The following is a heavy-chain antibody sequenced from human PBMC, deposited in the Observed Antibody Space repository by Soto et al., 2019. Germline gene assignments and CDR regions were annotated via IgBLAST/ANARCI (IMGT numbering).Heavy chain of an antibody. CDR2: ISWNSGSI. V-gene: IGHV3-9*01. CDR1: GFTFDDYA. D-gene: IGHD1-26*01. CDR3: AKPVGATVGAFDI. Sequence: GGSLRLSCAASGFTFDDYAMHWVRQAPGKGLEWVSGISWNSGSIGYADSVKGRFTISRDNAKNSLYLQMNSLRAEDTALYYCAKPVGATVGAFDIWGQGTMVTVSS. J-gene: IGHJ3*02.